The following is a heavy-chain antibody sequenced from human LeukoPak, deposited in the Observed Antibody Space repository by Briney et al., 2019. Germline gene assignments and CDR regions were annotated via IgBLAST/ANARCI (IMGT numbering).Heavy chain of an antibody. CDR3: KWESTFYYGLDV. Sequence: PGGSLRLSCRVSGIYFPDTWMTWVRQAPGRGLEWVGRIKSKGGGGTADYGAPVQGRFVISRDDFRNTIYLHMTRLKMEDTAVYYCKWESTFYYGLDVWGQGTTVIVSS. V-gene: IGHV3-15*05. CDR2: IKSKGGGGTA. J-gene: IGHJ6*02. D-gene: IGHD3-16*01. CDR1: GIYFPDTW.